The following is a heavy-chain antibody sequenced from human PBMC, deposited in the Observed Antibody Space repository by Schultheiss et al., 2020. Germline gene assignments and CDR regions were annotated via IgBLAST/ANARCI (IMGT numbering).Heavy chain of an antibody. CDR1: GFTFHTAW. CDR2: ISYDGSNK. Sequence: GGSLRLSCAASGFTFHTAWMNWVRQAPGKGLEWVAVISYDGSNKYYADSVKGRFTISRDNSKNTLYLQMNSLRAEDTAVYYCARERMVRGTYYGMDVWGQGTTVTVSS. CDR3: ARERMVRGTYYGMDV. V-gene: IGHV3-30-3*01. J-gene: IGHJ6*02. D-gene: IGHD3-10*01.